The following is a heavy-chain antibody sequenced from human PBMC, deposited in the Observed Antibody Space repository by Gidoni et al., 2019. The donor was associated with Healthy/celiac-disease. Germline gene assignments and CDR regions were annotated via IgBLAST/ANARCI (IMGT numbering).Heavy chain of an antibody. CDR3: ARDRNYDFWSGYPYYMDV. CDR1: GFTFSSTS. Sequence: EVQLVESGGGLVQPGGSLRLSCAASGFTFSSTSMNWVRQAPGKGLEWVSYISSSSSTIYYADSVKGRFTISRDNAKNSLYLQMNSLRDEDTAVYYCARDRNYDFWSGYPYYMDVWGKGTTVTVSS. J-gene: IGHJ6*03. D-gene: IGHD3-3*01. CDR2: ISSSSSTI. V-gene: IGHV3-48*02.